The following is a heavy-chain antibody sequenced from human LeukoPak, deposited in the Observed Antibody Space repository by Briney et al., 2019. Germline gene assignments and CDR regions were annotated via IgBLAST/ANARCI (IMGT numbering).Heavy chain of an antibody. Sequence: GGSLRLSCAASGFTFSDYYTSWIRQAPGKGLEWVSYISSSGSTIYYADSVKGRFTISRDNARNSLYLQMNSLRAEDTAVYYCARDLFRSTIAVAGPTGGYWGQGTLVTVSS. J-gene: IGHJ4*02. CDR3: ARDLFRSTIAVAGPTGGY. CDR1: GFTFSDYY. CDR2: ISSSGSTI. D-gene: IGHD6-19*01. V-gene: IGHV3-11*01.